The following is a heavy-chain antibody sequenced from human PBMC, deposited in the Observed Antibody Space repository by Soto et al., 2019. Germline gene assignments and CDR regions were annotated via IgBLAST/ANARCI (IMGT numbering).Heavy chain of an antibody. J-gene: IGHJ4*02. CDR2: INAGNGNT. D-gene: IGHD3-10*01. CDR1: GYTFTSYA. CDR3: ARDLYYSGSGSYGVGY. Sequence: QVQLVQSGAEVKKPGASVKVSCKASGYTFTSYAMHWVRQAPGQRLEWMGWINAGNGNTKYSQKFQGRVTITRDTSASTAYMELSSLRSEDTAVYYCARDLYYSGSGSYGVGYWGQGTLVTVSS. V-gene: IGHV1-3*01.